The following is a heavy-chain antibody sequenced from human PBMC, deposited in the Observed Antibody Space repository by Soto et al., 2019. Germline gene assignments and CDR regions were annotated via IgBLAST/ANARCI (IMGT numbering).Heavy chain of an antibody. J-gene: IGHJ4*02. D-gene: IGHD5-18*01. Sequence: EVQLLEAGGGLVQPGGSLRLSCAASGLTVSSYAMSWVRHAPGKGLEWVSAISGSGGSTYYADSVKGRFTIFRDNSKNTLYLQMNSLSAEDTAVYYCAKVRGYSDGYPQGSTTEFDYWGQGTLVTVSS. V-gene: IGHV3-23*01. CDR2: ISGSGGST. CDR1: GLTVSSYA. CDR3: AKVRGYSDGYPQGSTTEFDY.